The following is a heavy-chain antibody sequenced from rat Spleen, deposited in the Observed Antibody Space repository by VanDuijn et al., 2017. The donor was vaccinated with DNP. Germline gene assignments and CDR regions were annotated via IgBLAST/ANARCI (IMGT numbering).Heavy chain of an antibody. D-gene: IGHD1-12*02. CDR2: ITSSGTTT. CDR1: GFTFSRYW. J-gene: IGHJ1*01. V-gene: IGHV5-25*01. Sequence: EVQLVESGGGLVQPGRSMKLSCAASGFTFSRYWMYWIRQAPTKGLEWVATITSSGTTTYYRDSVKGRFTISRDNAKSTLYLQMNSLRSEDMATYYCVRPDYYFGSYPFFWGPGTMVTVSS. CDR3: VRPDYYFGSYPFF.